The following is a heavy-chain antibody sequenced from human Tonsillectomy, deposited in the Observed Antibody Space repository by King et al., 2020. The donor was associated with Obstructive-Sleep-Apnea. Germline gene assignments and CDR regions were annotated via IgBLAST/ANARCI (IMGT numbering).Heavy chain of an antibody. CDR1: GGSFSDYY. J-gene: IGHJ5*02. Sequence: HVQLQQWGAGLLKPSETLSLTCAVFGGSFSDYYWSGIRQPPGKGLEWIGEINHSGRTNSNSSVKRGVALSGDTSKNQFSLKLNSVTAADTAVYYCARGSGAAAVNWFDPWGQGTLVTVSS. D-gene: IGHD6-13*01. V-gene: IGHV4-34*01. CDR2: INHSGRT. CDR3: ARGSGAAAVNWFDP.